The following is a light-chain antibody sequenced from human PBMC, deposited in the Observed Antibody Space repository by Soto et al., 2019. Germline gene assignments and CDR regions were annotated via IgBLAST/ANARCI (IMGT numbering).Light chain of an antibody. CDR2: ENN. CDR1: SSNIGNNY. J-gene: IGLJ2*01. Sequence: QSVLTQPPSVSAAPGQKVTISCSGSSSNIGNNYVSWYQQLPGTAPKFLIYENNKRPSGIPDRFSGSKSGTSATLGITGLQTGDEADYYCGTWDSSLSAGVVFGGGTKLTVL. CDR3: GTWDSSLSAGVV. V-gene: IGLV1-51*02.